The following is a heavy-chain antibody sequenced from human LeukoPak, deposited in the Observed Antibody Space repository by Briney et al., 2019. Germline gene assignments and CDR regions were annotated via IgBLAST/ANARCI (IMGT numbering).Heavy chain of an antibody. D-gene: IGHD2-21*02. V-gene: IGHV4-59*01. Sequence: SETLSLTCTVSGGSISSYYWSWIRQPPGKGLEYIGYIYYSGSTNYNPSLKSRLTISVDTSKNQFSLKLSSVTAADTAVYYCARGVVTAPQTFDYWGQGTLVTVSS. CDR2: IYYSGST. CDR3: ARGVVTAPQTFDY. CDR1: GGSISSYY. J-gene: IGHJ4*02.